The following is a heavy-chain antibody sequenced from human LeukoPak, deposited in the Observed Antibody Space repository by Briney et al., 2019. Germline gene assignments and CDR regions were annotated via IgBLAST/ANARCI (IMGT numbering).Heavy chain of an antibody. V-gene: IGHV1-69*04. CDR3: AGAGDH. Sequence: SVKVSCKASGGSFSSYGFSWVRQAPGQGLEWMGRIIPIIGVGKYAQKFQGRVTITADKSTTTTYMELSSLRSEDTAVYYCAGAGDHWGQGTLVTVSS. CDR2: IIPIIGVG. CDR1: GGSFSSYG. J-gene: IGHJ4*02.